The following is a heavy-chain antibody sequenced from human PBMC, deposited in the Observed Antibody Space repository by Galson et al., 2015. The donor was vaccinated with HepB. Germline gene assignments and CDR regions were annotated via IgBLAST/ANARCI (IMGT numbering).Heavy chain of an antibody. V-gene: IGHV1-69*13. CDR1: GGTFSSYA. Sequence: SVKVSCKASGGTFSSYAISWVRQAPGQGLEWMGGIIPIFGIANYAQKFQGRVTITADESTSTAYMELSSLRSEDTAVYYCARGQWLVRNNYYYGMDVWGQGTTGTVSS. D-gene: IGHD6-19*01. CDR3: ARGQWLVRNNYYYGMDV. J-gene: IGHJ6*02. CDR2: IIPIFGIA.